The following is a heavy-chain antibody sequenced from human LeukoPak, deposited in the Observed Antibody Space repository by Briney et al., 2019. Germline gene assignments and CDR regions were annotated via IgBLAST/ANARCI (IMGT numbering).Heavy chain of an antibody. J-gene: IGHJ6*03. CDR1: GFTFSSYS. V-gene: IGHV3-48*04. CDR2: ISSSSSTI. Sequence: GGSLRLSCAASGFTFSSYSMNWVRQAPGKGLEWVSYISSSSSTIYYADSVKGRFTISRDNAKNSLYLQMNSLRAEDTAVYYCAKYDGRDGYNRNYYYYYMDVWGKGTTVTVSS. CDR3: AKYDGRDGYNRNYYYYYMDV. D-gene: IGHD5-24*01.